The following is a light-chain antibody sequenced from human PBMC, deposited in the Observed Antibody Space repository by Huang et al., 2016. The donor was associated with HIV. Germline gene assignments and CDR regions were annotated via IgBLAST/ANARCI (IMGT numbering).Light chain of an antibody. CDR1: QDIRDS. Sequence: DIQMTQSPSSLSASVGDRVTITCRTSQDIRDSLNWFQHKPGNAPKLLVCDASTVETGVPTRFSGSGSGTDFTLAISSLQPEDIATYYCQQYDTLPPTFGPGTKVDV. V-gene: IGKV1-33*01. CDR3: QQYDTLPPT. CDR2: DAS. J-gene: IGKJ3*01.